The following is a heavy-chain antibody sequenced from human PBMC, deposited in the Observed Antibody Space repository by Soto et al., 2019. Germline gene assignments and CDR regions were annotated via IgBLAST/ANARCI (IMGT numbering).Heavy chain of an antibody. D-gene: IGHD3-3*01. J-gene: IGHJ5*02. V-gene: IGHV4-61*01. CDR2: IYYSGST. CDR1: GGSVSSGSDY. Sequence: SETLSHTCTVSGGSVSSGSDYWSWNRQPPGKGLEWIGYIYYSGSTNYNPSLKSRVTISVDTSKNQFSLKLSSVTAADTAVYYCARATYYDFWSGYSNWFDPWGQGTLVTVSS. CDR3: ARATYYDFWSGYSNWFDP.